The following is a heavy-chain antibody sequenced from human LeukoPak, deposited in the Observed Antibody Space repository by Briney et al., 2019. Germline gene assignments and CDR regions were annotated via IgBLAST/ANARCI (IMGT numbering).Heavy chain of an antibody. CDR3: ASYCSGGSCYDWFDP. CDR1: GFTFSSYS. D-gene: IGHD2-15*01. Sequence: GGSLRLSCAASGFTFSSYSMNWVRQAPGKGLEWVSSISSSSYIYYADSVKGRFTISRDNAKNSLYLQMNSLRAEDTAVYYCASYCSGGSCYDWFDPWGQGTLVTVSS. CDR2: ISSSSYI. V-gene: IGHV3-21*01. J-gene: IGHJ5*02.